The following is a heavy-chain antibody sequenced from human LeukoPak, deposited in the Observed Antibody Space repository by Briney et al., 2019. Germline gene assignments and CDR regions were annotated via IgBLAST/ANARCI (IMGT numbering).Heavy chain of an antibody. CDR2: ISYDGSNK. D-gene: IGHD2-2*01. J-gene: IGHJ5*02. CDR3: ARDGYQLLSWFDP. V-gene: IGHV3-30*03. CDR1: GFTFSSYG. Sequence: GGSLRLSCAASGFTFSSYGMHWVRQAPGKGLEWVAVISYDGSNKYYADSVKGRFTISRDNSKNTLYLQMNSLRAEDTAVYYCARDGYQLLSWFDPWGQGTLVTVSS.